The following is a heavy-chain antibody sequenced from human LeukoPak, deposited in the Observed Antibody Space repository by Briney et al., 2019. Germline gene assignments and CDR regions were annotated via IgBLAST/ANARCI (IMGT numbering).Heavy chain of an antibody. V-gene: IGHV3-23*01. J-gene: IGHJ4*02. CDR2: ISGSGGST. CDR1: GFTFSSYA. D-gene: IGHD6-13*01. Sequence: PSGGSLRLSCAASGFTFSSYAMSWVRQAPGKGLGWVSAISGSGGSTYYADSVKGRFTISRDNYKNTLYLQMNSLRAEDTAVYYCAKVAIAAAGSFDYWGQGTLVTVSS. CDR3: AKVAIAAAGSFDY.